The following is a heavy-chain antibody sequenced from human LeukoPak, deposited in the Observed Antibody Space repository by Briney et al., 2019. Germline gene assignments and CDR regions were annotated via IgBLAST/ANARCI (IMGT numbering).Heavy chain of an antibody. CDR3: TKWSGYGDS. D-gene: IGHD5-12*01. CDR1: GFTFSAHS. V-gene: IGHV3-23*01. CDR2: ISASGDAT. J-gene: IGHJ4*02. Sequence: GSLRLSCAASGFTFSAHSMTWVRQAPGKGLEWVSGISASGDATFYADSVKGRFTISRDNSKNTVDLQMNSLRAEDTAVYYCTKWSGYGDSWGQGTLVTVSS.